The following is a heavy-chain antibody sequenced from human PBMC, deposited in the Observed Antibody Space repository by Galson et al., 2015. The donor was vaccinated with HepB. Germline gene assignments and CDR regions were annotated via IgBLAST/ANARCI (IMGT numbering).Heavy chain of an antibody. CDR2: TYYRSKWYN. D-gene: IGHD1-26*01. Sequence: CAISGDSVSSNSAAWNWIRQSPSRGLEWLGRTYYRSKWYNDYAVSVKSRITINPDTSKNQFSLQLNSVTPEDTAVYYCARARGYSGSSHFDYWGQGTLVTVSS. CDR3: ARARGYSGSSHFDY. CDR1: GDSVSSNSAA. V-gene: IGHV6-1*01. J-gene: IGHJ4*02.